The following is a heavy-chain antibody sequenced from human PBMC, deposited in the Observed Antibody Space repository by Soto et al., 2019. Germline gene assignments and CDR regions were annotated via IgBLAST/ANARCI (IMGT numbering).Heavy chain of an antibody. D-gene: IGHD6-19*01. CDR3: ATTTPIAVAGSLYYYYGMDV. CDR2: IYYSGST. J-gene: IGHJ6*02. CDR1: GGSISSYY. V-gene: IGHV4-59*01. Sequence: LSLTCTVSGGSISSYYWSWIRQPPGKGLEWIGYIYYSGSTNYNPSLKSRVTISVDTSKNQFSLKLSSVTAADTAVYYCATTTPIAVAGSLYYYYGMDVWGQGTTVTVSS.